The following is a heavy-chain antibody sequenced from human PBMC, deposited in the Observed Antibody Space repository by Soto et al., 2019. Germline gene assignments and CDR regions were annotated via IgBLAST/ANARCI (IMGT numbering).Heavy chain of an antibody. Sequence: EVQLVESGGGLVQPGGSLRLSCAASGFTFRTYWMHWVRQAPGKGLVWVSRISGDGSNTDYADSVKGRFTLSRDNAKNRLFLQMNSLGVEDTAVYYCLTGAGPSTVPFEIWGQGTMVTVSS. CDR2: ISGDGSNT. CDR1: GFTFRTYW. D-gene: IGHD3-10*01. CDR3: LTGAGPSTVPFEI. V-gene: IGHV3-74*01. J-gene: IGHJ3*02.